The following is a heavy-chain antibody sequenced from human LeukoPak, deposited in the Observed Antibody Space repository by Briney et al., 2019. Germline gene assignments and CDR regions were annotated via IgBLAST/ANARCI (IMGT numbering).Heavy chain of an antibody. V-gene: IGHV3-74*01. J-gene: IGHJ4*02. CDR1: GFTFSSHW. Sequence: GGSLRLSCAASGFTFSSHWMHWVRQVPGKGLVWVSRINSDGSSTSYADSVKGRFTISRDNAKNTLYLQMNSLRAEDTTVYYCARTQAEPYYFDYWGQGTLVTVSS. D-gene: IGHD1-14*01. CDR3: ARTQAEPYYFDY. CDR2: INSDGSST.